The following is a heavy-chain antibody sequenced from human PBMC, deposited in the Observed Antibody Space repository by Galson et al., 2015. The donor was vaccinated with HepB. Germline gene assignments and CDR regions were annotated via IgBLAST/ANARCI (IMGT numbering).Heavy chain of an antibody. J-gene: IGHJ4*02. CDR1: GLTFSSYG. CDR2: ISPDGRNT. Sequence: SPTLSCAASGLTFSSYGMHWVRQAPGQGLEWAAVISPDGRNTYYADSVKGRFTISRDNSKNTLYLQMNSLRAEDTAVYYCAKDQQTVLMVYAIPVGYFDDWGQGTLVTVS. V-gene: IGHV3-30*18. D-gene: IGHD2-8*01. CDR3: AKDQQTVLMVYAIPVGYFDD.